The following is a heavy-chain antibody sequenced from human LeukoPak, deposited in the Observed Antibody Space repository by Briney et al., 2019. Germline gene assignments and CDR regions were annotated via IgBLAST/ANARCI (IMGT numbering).Heavy chain of an antibody. V-gene: IGHV3-7*03. CDR3: ARRYFDS. CDR1: GFTFSSYG. J-gene: IGHJ4*02. Sequence: PGRSLRLSCAASGFTFSSYGIHWVRQAPGKGLEWVANIKQDGSAKYYVDSVKGRFTISRDNAKNSLYLQMNSLRAEDTAVYYCARRYFDSWGQGTLVTVSS. CDR2: IKQDGSAK.